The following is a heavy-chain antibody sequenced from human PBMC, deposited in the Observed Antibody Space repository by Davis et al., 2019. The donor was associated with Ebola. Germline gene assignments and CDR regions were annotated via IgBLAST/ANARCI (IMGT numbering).Heavy chain of an antibody. D-gene: IGHD2-8*01. CDR1: RFTFSDYY. J-gene: IGHJ3*01. CDR3: ARGRLTDAFDF. V-gene: IGHV3-11*04. CDR2: ISDSGITI. Sequence: PGGSLRLSCAASRFTFSDYYMSWIRQAPGKGLEWLSYISDSGITIYYADSVKGRFTISRDNAKKSLYLQMNSLRADDTAVYYCARGRLTDAFDFWGQGTMVTVSS.